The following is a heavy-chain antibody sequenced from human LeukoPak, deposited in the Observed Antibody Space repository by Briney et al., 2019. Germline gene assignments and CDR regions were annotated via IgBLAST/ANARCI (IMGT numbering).Heavy chain of an antibody. D-gene: IGHD4-17*01. CDR2: ISAYNGNT. J-gene: IGHJ5*02. CDR1: GYTFTSYG. V-gene: IGHV1-18*01. Sequence: EASVKVSCKASGYTFTSYGISWVRQAPGQGLEWMGWISAYNGNTNYAQKLQGRVTMTTDTSTSTAYMELRSLRSGDTAVYYCARTLMALDGDLGWFDPWGQGTLVTVSS. CDR3: ARTLMALDGDLGWFDP.